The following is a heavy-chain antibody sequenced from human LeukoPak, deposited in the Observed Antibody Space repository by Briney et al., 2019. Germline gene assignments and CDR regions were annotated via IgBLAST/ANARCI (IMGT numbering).Heavy chain of an antibody. V-gene: IGHV3-23*01. Sequence: GGSLRLSCAASGFTFSSYAMSWVRQAPGKGLEWVSGIGGDVRTHYADSVKGRFTISRDNSKNTMYLQMNSLRAEDTAVYYCAKDIIGWSFDYWGQGTLVTVSS. J-gene: IGHJ4*02. CDR1: GFTFSSYA. D-gene: IGHD2-15*01. CDR3: AKDIIGWSFDY. CDR2: IGGDVRT.